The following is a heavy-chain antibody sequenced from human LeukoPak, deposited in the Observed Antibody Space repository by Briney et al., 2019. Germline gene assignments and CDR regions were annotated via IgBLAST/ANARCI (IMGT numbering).Heavy chain of an antibody. CDR2: ISYDGSNK. CDR3: ARDPGRVVAALDY. J-gene: IGHJ4*02. V-gene: IGHV3-30*04. D-gene: IGHD2-15*01. CDR1: GFTFSSYA. Sequence: GRSLRLSCAASGFTFSSYAMHWVRQAPGKGLEWVAVISYDGSNKYYADSVKGRFNISRENSKNTLYLKMNSMRAEDTAVYYCARDPGRVVAALDYWGRGTLVSVFS.